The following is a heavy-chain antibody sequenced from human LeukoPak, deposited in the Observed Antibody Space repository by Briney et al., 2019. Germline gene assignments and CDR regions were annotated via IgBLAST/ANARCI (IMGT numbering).Heavy chain of an antibody. D-gene: IGHD1-26*01. Sequence: ASVKVSCKVSGYTLTELSMHWVRQAPGKGLEWMGGFDPEDGETIYAQKFQGRVTMTEDTSTDTAYMELSSLRSEDTAVYYCATDRGDSGSYPFDYWGQGTLVTVSS. J-gene: IGHJ4*02. CDR2: FDPEDGET. CDR1: GYTLTELS. V-gene: IGHV1-24*01. CDR3: ATDRGDSGSYPFDY.